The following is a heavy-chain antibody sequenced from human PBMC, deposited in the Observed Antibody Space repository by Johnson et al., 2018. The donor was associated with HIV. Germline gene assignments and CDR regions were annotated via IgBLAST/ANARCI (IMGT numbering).Heavy chain of an antibody. V-gene: IGHV3-30-3*01. CDR1: GFSFNDYA. CDR2: ISFDGGAI. D-gene: IGHD3-22*01. J-gene: IGHJ3*02. Sequence: QVQLVESGGGVVQPGRSLRLSCSASGFSFNDYAMHWVRQAPGKGLEWVAVISFDGGAIYSADSVEGRFTISRDNSRDTLSLQMNSLRVEDTVVYLCARIRVAVITEVGAFDMWGQGTMVTVSS. CDR3: ARIRVAVITEVGAFDM.